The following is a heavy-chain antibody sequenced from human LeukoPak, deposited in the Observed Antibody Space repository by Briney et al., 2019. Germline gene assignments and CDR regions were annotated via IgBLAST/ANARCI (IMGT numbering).Heavy chain of an antibody. J-gene: IGHJ4*02. D-gene: IGHD3-22*01. V-gene: IGHV4-39*07. Sequence: GSLRLSCAASGFTFSSYSMNWVRQPPGKGLEWIGSIYYSGSTYYNPSLKSRVTISVDTSKNQFSLKLNSVTAADTAVYYCARAREYYDSSGYVDYWGQGTLVTVSS. CDR3: ARAREYYDSSGYVDY. CDR1: GFTFSSYS. CDR2: IYYSGST.